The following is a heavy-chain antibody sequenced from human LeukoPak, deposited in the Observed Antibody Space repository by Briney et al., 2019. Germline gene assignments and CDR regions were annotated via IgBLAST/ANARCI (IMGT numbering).Heavy chain of an antibody. CDR1: GGSISSYY. D-gene: IGHD3-9*01. CDR2: IYTSGST. Sequence: SETLSLTCTVSGGSISSYYWSWIRQPAGKGLEWIGRIYTSGSTNYNPSLKSRVTMSVDTSENQFSLKLSSVTAADTAVYYCASIDILTGHDAFDIWGQGTMVTVSS. J-gene: IGHJ3*02. V-gene: IGHV4-4*07. CDR3: ASIDILTGHDAFDI.